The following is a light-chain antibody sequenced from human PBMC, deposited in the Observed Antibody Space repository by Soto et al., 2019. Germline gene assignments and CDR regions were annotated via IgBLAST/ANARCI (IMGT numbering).Light chain of an antibody. Sequence: IQMTQSPSSLSAAVGDRVTITGRASQSISSYLNWYQQKPGKAPKLLIYAASSLQSGVPSRFSSSGSGTDFTLTISSLQPEDFATYYCQQSYSTPRTFGQGTKVDIK. V-gene: IGKV1-39*01. CDR1: QSISSY. CDR3: QQSYSTPRT. J-gene: IGKJ1*01. CDR2: AAS.